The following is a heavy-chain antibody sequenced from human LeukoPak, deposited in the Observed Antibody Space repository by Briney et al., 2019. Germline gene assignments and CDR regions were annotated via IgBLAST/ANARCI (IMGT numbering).Heavy chain of an antibody. D-gene: IGHD6-19*01. CDR3: VRDGRFDSACFDS. J-gene: IGHJ4*02. CDR1: GGSISSGDYY. CDR2: FYSSGST. Sequence: SETPSLTCTVSGGSISSGDYYWSWIRQSPGKGLEWIGAFYSSGSTSSHSSLKSRVTISVDTSRTQLSLKLDSVTDTDTAVYYCVRDGRFDSACFDSWGPGILVTVSS. V-gene: IGHV4-30-4*08.